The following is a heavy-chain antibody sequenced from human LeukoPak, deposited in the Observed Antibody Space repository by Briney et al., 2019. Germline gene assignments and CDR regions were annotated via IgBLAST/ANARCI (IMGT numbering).Heavy chain of an antibody. J-gene: IGHJ4*02. D-gene: IGHD3-10*01. CDR3: ASYYYGSGSPNFDY. CDR1: GITFSSYS. Sequence: PGGSLRLSCAASGITFSSYSMNWVRQAPGKGLEWVSSISSSSSYIYYADSVKGRFTISRDNAKNSLYLQMNSLRAEDTAVYYCASYYYGSGSPNFDYWGQGTLVTVSS. CDR2: ISSSSSYI. V-gene: IGHV3-21*01.